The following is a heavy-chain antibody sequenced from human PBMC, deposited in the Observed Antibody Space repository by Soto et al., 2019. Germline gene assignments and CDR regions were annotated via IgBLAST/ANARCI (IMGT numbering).Heavy chain of an antibody. D-gene: IGHD1-26*01. CDR2: IYYRGST. Sequence: SETLSLTCTVSGGSISSHYWSWVRQAPGKGLEWIGHIYYRGSTTYNPSLRSRSTISVDTSNNQFSLKLDSVTTADTAVYYCARDGREASGMDVWGQGTKVTVSS. V-gene: IGHV4-59*11. CDR1: GGSISSHY. J-gene: IGHJ6*02. CDR3: ARDGREASGMDV.